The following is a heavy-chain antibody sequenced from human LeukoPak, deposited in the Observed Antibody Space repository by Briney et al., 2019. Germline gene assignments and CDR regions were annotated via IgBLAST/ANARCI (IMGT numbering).Heavy chain of an antibody. D-gene: IGHD3-22*01. J-gene: IGHJ1*01. V-gene: IGHV3-23*01. CDR3: AKDKLYYDSSGYYLGWYFQH. CDR1: GFTFSSYA. Sequence: GGSLRLSCAASGFTFSSYAMSWVRQAPGKGLEWVSAISGSGGSTYYADSVKGRFTISRDNSKNTLYLQMNSLRAEDTAVCYCAKDKLYYDSSGYYLGWYFQHWGQGTLVTVSS. CDR2: ISGSGGST.